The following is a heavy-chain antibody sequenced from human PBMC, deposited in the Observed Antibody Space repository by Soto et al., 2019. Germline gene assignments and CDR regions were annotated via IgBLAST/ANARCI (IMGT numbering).Heavy chain of an antibody. V-gene: IGHV3-23*01. CDR3: AKDPLEIQLWPQYYFDY. J-gene: IGHJ4*02. CDR1: GFTLSSYA. Sequence: GGSLRLSCAASGFTLSSYAMSWVRQAPGKGLEWVSAISGSGGSTYYADSVKGRFTISRDNSKNTLYLQMNSLRAEDTAVYYCAKDPLEIQLWPQYYFDYWGQGTMVTVSS. D-gene: IGHD5-18*01. CDR2: ISGSGGST.